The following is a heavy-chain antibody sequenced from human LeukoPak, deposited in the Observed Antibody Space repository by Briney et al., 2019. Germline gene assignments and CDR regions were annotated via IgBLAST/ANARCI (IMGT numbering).Heavy chain of an antibody. Sequence: SETLSLTCTVSGGSVSNASYYWSWIRQPPGKGLEWIGDIYDSGSTRYNTSLESRVTISVDTSKNQFSLKLSSVTAADTAVYYCAKGGSTNFYYGDVWGQGTTVTVSS. CDR3: AKGGSTNFYYGDV. J-gene: IGHJ6*02. D-gene: IGHD2/OR15-2a*01. CDR1: GGSVSNASYY. V-gene: IGHV4-61*01. CDR2: IYDSGST.